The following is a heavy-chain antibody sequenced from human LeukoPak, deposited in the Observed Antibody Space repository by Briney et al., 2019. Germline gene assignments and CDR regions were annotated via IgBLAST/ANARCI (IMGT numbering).Heavy chain of an antibody. Sequence: SETLSLTCTVSGGSISSGSYYWSWIRQPAGKGLEWIGRIYTSGSTNYNPSLKSRVTISVDTSKNQFSLKLSSVTAADTAVYYCARGAKYSSSWEEYYYYYYYMDVWGKGTTVTVSS. D-gene: IGHD6-13*01. CDR2: IYTSGST. V-gene: IGHV4-61*02. J-gene: IGHJ6*03. CDR3: ARGAKYSSSWEEYYYYYYYMDV. CDR1: GGSISSGSYY.